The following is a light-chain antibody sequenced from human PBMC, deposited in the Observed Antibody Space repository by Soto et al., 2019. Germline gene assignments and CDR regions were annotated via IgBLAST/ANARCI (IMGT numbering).Light chain of an antibody. V-gene: IGKV1-5*01. Sequence: DIQMTQSPSTLSASVGDRITITCWASQRINGSLAWCQHQPGKAPKLLIYDASTLESGVPSRFSGFGSGTEFTLSISGLQPDDFGTYYCQQYYMGWTFGQGTKVDIK. J-gene: IGKJ1*01. CDR2: DAS. CDR1: QRINGS. CDR3: QQYYMGWT.